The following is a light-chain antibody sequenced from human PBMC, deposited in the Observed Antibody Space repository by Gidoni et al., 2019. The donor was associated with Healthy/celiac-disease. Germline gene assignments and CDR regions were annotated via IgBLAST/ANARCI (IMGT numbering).Light chain of an antibody. CDR1: SSYVGGYNY. CDR2: DVS. V-gene: IGLV2-11*01. CDR3: CSYAGSYTWV. J-gene: IGLJ3*02. Sequence: QSALTQPRPVSGSPGPSVPIACTGTSSYVGGYNYVSWYQQHPGKAPKLMIYDVSKRPSGVPDRFSGSKSGNTASLTISGLQAEDEADYYCCSYAGSYTWVFGGGTKLTVL.